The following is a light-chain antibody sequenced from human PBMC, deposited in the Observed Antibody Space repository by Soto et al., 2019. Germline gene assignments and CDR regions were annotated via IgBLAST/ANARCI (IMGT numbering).Light chain of an antibody. V-gene: IGLV2-14*01. J-gene: IGLJ1*01. Sequence: QSVLTQPASVSGSPGQSITISCTGTSSDVGGYNFVSWYQQHPGKAPKLMIYDVRNRPSGVSNRFSGSKSVNTASLTISGLQAEDEADYYCSSYTSISIYVFGTGTKVTVL. CDR2: DVR. CDR3: SSYTSISIYV. CDR1: SSDVGGYNF.